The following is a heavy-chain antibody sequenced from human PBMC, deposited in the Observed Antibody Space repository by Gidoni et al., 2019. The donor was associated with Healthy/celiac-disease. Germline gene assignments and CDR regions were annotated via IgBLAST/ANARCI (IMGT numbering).Heavy chain of an antibody. V-gene: IGHV3-33*01. CDR3: ARGDYYYDSSGYYYPEKVGEKFDY. CDR2: YDGSNK. D-gene: IGHD3-22*01. J-gene: IGHJ4*02. Sequence: YDGSNKYYADSVKGRFTISRDNSKNTLYLQMNSLRAEDTAVYYCARGDYYYDSSGYYYPEKVGEKFDYWGQGTLVTVSS.